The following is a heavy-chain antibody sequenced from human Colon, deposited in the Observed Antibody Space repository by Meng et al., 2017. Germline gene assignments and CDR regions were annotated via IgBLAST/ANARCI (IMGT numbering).Heavy chain of an antibody. Sequence: QVPLRESGPGLGNPSGTLSLTCAVSGASISGDNWWSWVRQTPGKGLEWLGEIFHSGTSNYNPSLKSRVTISVDKSKNQFSLRLSSVTAADTAVYYCARRNSNNWFDPWGQGILVTVSS. CDR2: IFHSGTS. CDR3: ARRNSNNWFDP. V-gene: IGHV4-4*02. CDR1: GASISGDNW. D-gene: IGHD2/OR15-2a*01. J-gene: IGHJ5*02.